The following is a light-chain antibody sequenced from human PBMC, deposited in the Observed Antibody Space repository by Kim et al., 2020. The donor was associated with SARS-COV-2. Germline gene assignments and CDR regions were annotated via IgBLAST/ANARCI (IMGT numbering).Light chain of an antibody. CDR2: STN. CDR1: TGAFPSDSY. V-gene: IGLV7-43*01. CDR3: VLHYSGGQV. J-gene: IGLJ3*02. Sequence: PGGTVTLPCASRTGAFPSDSYPNWFQQKPGQAPRPLLYSTNNNHPWTPARFSGSLLGGKAALTLSGVQPEDEADYYCVLHYSGGQVFGGGTQLTVL.